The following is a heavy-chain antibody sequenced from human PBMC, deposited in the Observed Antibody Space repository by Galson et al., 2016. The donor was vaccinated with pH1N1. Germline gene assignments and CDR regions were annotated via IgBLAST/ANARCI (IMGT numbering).Heavy chain of an antibody. CDR1: GVSVNSPTYY. J-gene: IGHJ4*02. V-gene: IGHV4-61*02. D-gene: IGHD3-22*01. CDR2: FHTSGST. Sequence: TLSLTCTVSGVSVNSPTYYWSWIRQPAGKRLEWIGRFHTSGSTNYKPSLNSRVTISLDASNNQFSLKLISVTAADTAVYYCAREADSSDSTGYYYKTFDYWGQGILVTVSS. CDR3: AREADSSDSTGYYYKTFDY.